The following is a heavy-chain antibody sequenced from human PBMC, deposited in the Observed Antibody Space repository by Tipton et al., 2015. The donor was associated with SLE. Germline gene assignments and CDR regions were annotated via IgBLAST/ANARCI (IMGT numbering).Heavy chain of an antibody. CDR1: GYTFTSYG. Sequence: QSGAEVKKPGASVKVSCKASGYTFTSYGISWVRQAPGQGLEWMGWISAYNGNTNYAQKLQGRVTMTTDTSTSTAYMELRSLRSDDTAVYYCASQGYCSSTSCPIGDFQHWGQGTLVTVSS. CDR3: ASQGYCSSTSCPIGDFQH. J-gene: IGHJ1*01. CDR2: ISAYNGNT. D-gene: IGHD2-2*01. V-gene: IGHV1-18*01.